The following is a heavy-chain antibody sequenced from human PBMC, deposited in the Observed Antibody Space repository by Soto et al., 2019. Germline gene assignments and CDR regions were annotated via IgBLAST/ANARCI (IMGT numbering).Heavy chain of an antibody. CDR1: GFGFSDYY. CDR3: GRDHSVVAPVDH. D-gene: IGHD2-15*01. Sequence: QVQLVESGGGLVKPGGSLRLSCVASGFGFSDYYMTWIRQAPGKGLEWISCISPTGTQAVYADSLRGRFTISRDNAKNSLYLQINNPRVEDTAVYYCGRDHSVVAPVDHWGQGTLVTVSS. CDR2: ISPTGTQA. V-gene: IGHV3-11*05. J-gene: IGHJ4*02.